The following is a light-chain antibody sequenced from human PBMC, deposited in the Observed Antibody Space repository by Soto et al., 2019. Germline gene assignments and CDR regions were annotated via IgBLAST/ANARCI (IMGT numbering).Light chain of an antibody. CDR3: EHIYRPPT. Sequence: DIQLTQSPSSLSASVGDRVTITCRASESINSNLNWYQQQPGKAPKLLIYTASSLQSGVPPRFSRSGSGTDYTLSITGLQPDDFATYFCEHIYRPPTLGRGTKVEIK. CDR2: TAS. J-gene: IGKJ1*01. CDR1: ESINSN. V-gene: IGKV1-39*01.